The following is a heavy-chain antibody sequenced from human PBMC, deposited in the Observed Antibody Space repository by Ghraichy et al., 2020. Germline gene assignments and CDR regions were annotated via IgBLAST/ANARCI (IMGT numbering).Heavy chain of an antibody. V-gene: IGHV4-61*01. D-gene: IGHD2-8*01. CDR1: GGTVSSGSYY. CDR2: ISYTGST. Sequence: SETLSLTCTVSGGTVSSGSYYWSWIRQPPGKGLEWFGYISYTGSTNYNPSLKSRVTISVDTSQNQFSLKLSSVTAADTAVYYCARERGVHYFDYWGQGTLVTVSS. J-gene: IGHJ4*02. CDR3: ARERGVHYFDY.